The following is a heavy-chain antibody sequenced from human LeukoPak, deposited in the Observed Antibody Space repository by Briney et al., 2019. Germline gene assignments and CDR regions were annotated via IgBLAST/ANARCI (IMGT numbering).Heavy chain of an antibody. CDR1: GGSFSGYY. V-gene: IGHV4-34*01. Sequence: PSETLSLTCAVYGGSFSGYYWSRIRQPPGKGLEWIGEINHSGSTNYNPSLKSRVTISVATSKNQFSLKLSSVTAADTAVYYCASGRYSSGWRLDYWGQGTLVTVSS. J-gene: IGHJ4*02. CDR2: INHSGST. CDR3: ASGRYSSGWRLDY. D-gene: IGHD6-19*01.